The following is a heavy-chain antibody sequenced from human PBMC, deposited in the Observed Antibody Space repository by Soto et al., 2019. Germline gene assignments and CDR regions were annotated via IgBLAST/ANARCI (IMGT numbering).Heavy chain of an antibody. CDR1: GFTFSSYA. J-gene: IGHJ5*02. Sequence: PGGSLRLSCAASGFTFSSYAMSWVRQAPGKGLEWVSAISGSGGSTYYADSVKGRFTISRDNSKNTLYLQMNSLRAEDTAVYYCAIGGDYDFWSGQNNWYDPWCQGTLVTVSS. CDR2: ISGSGGST. CDR3: AIGGDYDFWSGQNNWYDP. D-gene: IGHD3-3*01. V-gene: IGHV3-23*01.